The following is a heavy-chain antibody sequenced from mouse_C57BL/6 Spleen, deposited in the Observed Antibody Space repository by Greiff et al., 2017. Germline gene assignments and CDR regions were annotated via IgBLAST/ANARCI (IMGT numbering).Heavy chain of an antibody. CDR1: GYTFTSYW. D-gene: IGHD2-3*01. CDR3: AADDGYPHWYFDV. Sequence: QVQLKESGAELAKPGASVKLSCKASGYTFTSYWMHWVKQRPGQGLEWIGYINPSSGYTTYNQKFKDKATLTADKSSSTAYMQLSSLTYEDSAVYYCAADDGYPHWYFDVWGTGTTVTVSS. J-gene: IGHJ1*03. CDR2: INPSSGYT. V-gene: IGHV1-7*01.